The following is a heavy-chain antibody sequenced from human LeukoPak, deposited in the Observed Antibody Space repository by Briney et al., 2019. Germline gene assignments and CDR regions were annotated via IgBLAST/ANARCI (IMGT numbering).Heavy chain of an antibody. CDR1: GVTFTKYS. J-gene: IGHJ4*02. CDR2: ISSGSTTI. Sequence: GGALRLSCVASGVTFTKYSMHWVRQTPGEGLEWGSYISSGSTTIYYTDSVKGRFPISRDNAKNSLYLQMNSLRAEDTAVYYCARRESTTMVRGGVDYWGQGTLVTVSS. CDR3: ARRESTTMVRGGVDY. V-gene: IGHV3-48*01. D-gene: IGHD3-10*01.